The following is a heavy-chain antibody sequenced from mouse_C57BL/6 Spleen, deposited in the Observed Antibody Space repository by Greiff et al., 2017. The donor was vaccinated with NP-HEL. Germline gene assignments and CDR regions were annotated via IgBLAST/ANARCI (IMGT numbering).Heavy chain of an antibody. CDR3: AKEGGHYGSSDDY. J-gene: IGHJ2*01. CDR1: GYTFTSYW. V-gene: IGHV1-52*01. D-gene: IGHD1-1*01. CDR2: IDPSDSET. Sequence: QVQLQQPGAELVRPGSSVKLSCKASGYTFTSYWMHWVKQRPIQGLEWIGNIDPSDSETHYNQKFKDKATLTVDKSSSTAYMQLSSLTSEDSAVYYCAKEGGHYGSSDDYWGQGTTLTVSS.